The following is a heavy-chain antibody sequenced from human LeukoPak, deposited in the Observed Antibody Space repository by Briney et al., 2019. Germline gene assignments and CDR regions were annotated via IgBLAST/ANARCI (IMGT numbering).Heavy chain of an antibody. CDR1: GGTFSSYA. CDR2: IIPIFGTA. Sequence: GASVKVSCKASGGTFSSYAISWVRQAPGQGLEWMGRIIPIFGTANYAQKFQGRVTITTDESTSTAYMELSSLRSEDTAVYYCATDWVGATYPNFLPQFDYWGQGTLVTVSS. D-gene: IGHD1-26*01. J-gene: IGHJ4*02. V-gene: IGHV1-69*05. CDR3: ATDWVGATYPNFLPQFDY.